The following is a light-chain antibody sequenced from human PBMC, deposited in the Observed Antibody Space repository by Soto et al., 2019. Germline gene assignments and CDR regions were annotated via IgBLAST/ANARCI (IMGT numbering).Light chain of an antibody. CDR2: KAS. CDR1: QSIRSL. V-gene: IGKV1-5*03. J-gene: IGKJ1*01. Sequence: DIQMTQSPSTLSLTVGDRATITCRASQSIRSLLAWYQQKPGKAPKLLIYKASTLKSGVPSRFSGSGSGTEFTLTISRLQPDDFATYYCQHYNSYSEAFGQGTKVDI. CDR3: QHYNSYSEA.